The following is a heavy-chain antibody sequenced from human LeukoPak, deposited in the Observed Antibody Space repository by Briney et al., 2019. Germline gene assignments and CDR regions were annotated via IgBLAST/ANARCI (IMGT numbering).Heavy chain of an antibody. CDR3: ARVANKKNYFDC. Sequence: QPGGSLRLSCAASGFTVSSSYMNWVRQAPGKGLEWVSVIYTGGSTYYADSVKGRFTISRDNSKNTLYLQMNSLRAEDTAVYYCARVANKKNYFDCWGQGTLVTVSS. D-gene: IGHD2/OR15-2a*01. J-gene: IGHJ4*02. V-gene: IGHV3-53*01. CDR1: GFTVSSSY. CDR2: IYTGGST.